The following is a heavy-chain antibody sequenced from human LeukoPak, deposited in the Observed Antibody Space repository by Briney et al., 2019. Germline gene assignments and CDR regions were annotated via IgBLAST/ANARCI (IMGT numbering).Heavy chain of an antibody. D-gene: IGHD6-19*01. CDR1: GYTFTGYY. Sequence: GASVKVSCKASGYTFTGYYMHWVRQAPGQGLEWMGWINPNSGGTNYAQKFQGWVTMTRDTSISTAYMELSRLRSDDTAVYYCARGGPAVEGAFDIWGQGTMVTVSS. CDR2: INPNSGGT. J-gene: IGHJ3*02. CDR3: ARGGPAVEGAFDI. V-gene: IGHV1-2*04.